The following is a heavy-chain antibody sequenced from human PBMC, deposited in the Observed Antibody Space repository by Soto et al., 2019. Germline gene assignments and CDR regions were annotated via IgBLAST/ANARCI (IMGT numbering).Heavy chain of an antibody. D-gene: IGHD1-7*01. CDR2: ISGSGGST. V-gene: IGHV3-23*01. CDR3: AKNYNCNLFRMEFDP. J-gene: IGHJ5*02. Sequence: GGSLRLSCAASGFTFSSYAMSGVRQAPGKGLEWVSAISGSGGSTYYADSVKGRFTISRDNSKNTLYLQMNSLRAEDTAVYYCAKNYNCNLFRMEFDPWGQGTLVPVSS. CDR1: GFTFSSYA.